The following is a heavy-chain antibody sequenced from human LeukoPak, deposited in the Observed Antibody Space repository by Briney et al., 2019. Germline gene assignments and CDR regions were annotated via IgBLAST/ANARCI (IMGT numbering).Heavy chain of an antibody. Sequence: SHTLSLTCAISGDSVSINSAACNWIRQSPSRGLEWLGRTYYVSKWYNDYAVSMKSRITINPATSKDQFSLQLNSVTPEDTAVYYCARDAGSGWSSFDYWGQGTLVTVSS. CDR3: ARDAGSGWSSFDY. CDR1: GDSVSINSAA. V-gene: IGHV6-1*01. CDR2: TYYVSKWYN. D-gene: IGHD6-19*01. J-gene: IGHJ4*02.